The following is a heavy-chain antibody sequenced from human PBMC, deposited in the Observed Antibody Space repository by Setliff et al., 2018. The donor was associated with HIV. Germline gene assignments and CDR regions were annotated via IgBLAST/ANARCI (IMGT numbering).Heavy chain of an antibody. J-gene: IGHJ4*02. D-gene: IGHD3-3*01. V-gene: IGHV1-2*06. CDR3: VRGIISYDFWSGYYTDFDY. CDR1: GYTFTGYY. Sequence: GASVKVSCKASGYTFTGYYMHWVRQAPGQGLEWMGRINPNSGGTNYAQKFQGRVTMTRDTSISTAYMELSRLRSDDTAVYYCVRGIISYDFWSGYYTDFDYWGQGTLVTVSS. CDR2: INPNSGGT.